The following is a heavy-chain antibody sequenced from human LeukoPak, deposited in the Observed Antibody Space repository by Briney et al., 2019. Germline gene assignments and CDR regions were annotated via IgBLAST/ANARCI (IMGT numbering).Heavy chain of an antibody. CDR2: ITTGGSTI. CDR3: ASRNQYCGGDCFWAFDI. V-gene: IGHV3-48*03. D-gene: IGHD2-21*02. Sequence: GGSLRLSCAASGFTFSSYEMNWVRQSPGKGLEWISYITTGGSTIYYADSVRGRFTISRDNAKNSLFLQMNSLTAEDTAVYYCASRNQYCGGDCFWAFDIWGQGTMVTVSS. CDR1: GFTFSSYE. J-gene: IGHJ3*02.